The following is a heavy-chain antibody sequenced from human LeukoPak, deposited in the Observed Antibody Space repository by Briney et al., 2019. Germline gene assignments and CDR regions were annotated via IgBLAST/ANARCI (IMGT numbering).Heavy chain of an antibody. J-gene: IGHJ4*02. D-gene: IGHD3-22*01. Sequence: ASVKVSCKASGYTFTSYDINWVRQATGQGLEWMGWMNPNSGNTGYAQKFQGRVTITRNTSISTAYMELSRLRSDDTAVYYCARVRLHYYDSSGYAALDYWGQGTLVTVSS. CDR3: ARVRLHYYDSSGYAALDY. CDR2: MNPNSGNT. V-gene: IGHV1-8*01. CDR1: GYTFTSYD.